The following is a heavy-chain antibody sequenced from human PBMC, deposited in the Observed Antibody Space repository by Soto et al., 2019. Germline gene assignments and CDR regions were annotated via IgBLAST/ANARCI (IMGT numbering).Heavy chain of an antibody. CDR2: IWYDGSDR. Sequence: GGSLRLSCAASGFNFATYGMNWVRQAPGKGLEWVAVIWYDGSDRYHADSVKGRFTISRDNSKNTLYLQMNSLRVEDTAVYYCVRGANDYGDYYFDYWGRGTLVTVSS. D-gene: IGHD4-17*01. CDR3: VRGANDYGDYYFDY. V-gene: IGHV3-33*01. CDR1: GFNFATYG. J-gene: IGHJ4*02.